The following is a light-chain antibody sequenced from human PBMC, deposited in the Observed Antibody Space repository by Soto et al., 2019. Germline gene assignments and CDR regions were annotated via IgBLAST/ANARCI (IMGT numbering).Light chain of an antibody. Sequence: EIVMTQSPATLSVSPGERAILSCRASQSVRSNLAWYQQKPGQAPRLLIYGASTGTTGIPARFSGSGSGTEFTLTISSLQSEDSAVYYCQQYNSWPRSFGQGTNLEIK. V-gene: IGKV3-15*01. J-gene: IGKJ2*01. CDR3: QQYNSWPRS. CDR1: QSVRSN. CDR2: GAS.